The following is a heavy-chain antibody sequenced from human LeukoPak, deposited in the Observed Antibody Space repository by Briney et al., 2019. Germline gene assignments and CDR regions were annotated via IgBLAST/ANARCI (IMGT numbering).Heavy chain of an antibody. D-gene: IGHD6-13*01. CDR2: ISAYNGDT. Sequence: ALVKVSCKASGYTFTNYGISWVRQAPGQGLEWMGWISAYNGDTNYAQKLQGRVTMTTDTSTSTAYMELRSLRSDDTAVYYCAVRNRSSWSPFDFWGQGTLVTVSS. CDR1: GYTFTNYG. CDR3: AVRNRSSWSPFDF. J-gene: IGHJ4*02. V-gene: IGHV1-18*01.